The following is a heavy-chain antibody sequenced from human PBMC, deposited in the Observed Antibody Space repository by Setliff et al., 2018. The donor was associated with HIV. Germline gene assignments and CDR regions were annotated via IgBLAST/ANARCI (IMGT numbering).Heavy chain of an antibody. CDR3: ARGPVVGFDS. Sequence: PSETLSLTCTVSGGSISSSSYYWGWIRQPPGKGLEWIGSIYYSGTTYYNPSLKSRVTISLAASKNQFSLKLRSVTVADTAVYFCARGPVVGFDSWGQGTLVTVSS. D-gene: IGHD2-15*01. CDR1: GGSISSSSYY. J-gene: IGHJ4*02. CDR2: IYYSGTT. V-gene: IGHV4-39*07.